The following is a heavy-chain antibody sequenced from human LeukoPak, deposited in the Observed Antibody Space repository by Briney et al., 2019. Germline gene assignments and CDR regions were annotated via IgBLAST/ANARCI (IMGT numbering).Heavy chain of an antibody. Sequence: GGSLRLSCAAYGFTLSSNYMSWVCQAPGKGLEWVSVIYSGGSTYYADSVKGRFTISRDNSKNTLYLQMNSLTAEETAVYYGARAGYISSRDAFDIWGQGTMVTVSS. CDR3: ARAGYISSRDAFDI. V-gene: IGHV3-53*01. CDR1: GFTLSSNY. D-gene: IGHD6-13*01. CDR2: IYSGGST. J-gene: IGHJ3*02.